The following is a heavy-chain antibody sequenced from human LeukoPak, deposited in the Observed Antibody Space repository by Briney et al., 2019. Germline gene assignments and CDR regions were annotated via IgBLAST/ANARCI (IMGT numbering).Heavy chain of an antibody. CDR2: IYHTGTT. CDR3: ARDSGTQGAWFDP. CDR1: GGSISNYW. J-gene: IGHJ5*02. D-gene: IGHD1-7*01. Sequence: PSEILSLTCTVSGGSISNYWWSWIRQPPGKGLEWIGYIYHTGTTNYNPSLKSRVTISVDTSKNQFSLKLSSVTPADTAVYYCARDSGTQGAWFDPWGQGTLVTVSS. V-gene: IGHV4-59*01.